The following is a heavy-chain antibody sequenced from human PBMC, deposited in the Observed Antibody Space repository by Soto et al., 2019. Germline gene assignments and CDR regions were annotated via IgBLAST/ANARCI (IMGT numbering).Heavy chain of an antibody. D-gene: IGHD2-21*01. CDR1: GYSFSDYA. CDR2: ISVSNT. Sequence: ASVKVSCKASGYSFSDYAITWVRQTPGQGLEWMGWISVSNTKYAQKFQGRVAMTIDTSTSTAYMELTSLRSDDTAVYYCARAIFRLDHWGQGTLGTVSS. J-gene: IGHJ4*02. V-gene: IGHV1-18*01. CDR3: ARAIFRLDH.